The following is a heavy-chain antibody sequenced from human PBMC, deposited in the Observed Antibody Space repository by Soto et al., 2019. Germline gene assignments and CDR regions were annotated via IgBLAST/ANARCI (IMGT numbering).Heavy chain of an antibody. V-gene: IGHV4-34*01. J-gene: IGHJ6*02. CDR1: GGSFRGYY. CDR3: RSTLGMDV. Sequence: QVQLQQWGAGLLKPSETLSLTCAVYGGSFRGYYWSWIRQPPGKGLEWIGEINHSGSTNYNPSLKSRVTISVDTSKNQFSLKLSSVTAADTAVYYCRSTLGMDVWGQGTTVTVSS. D-gene: IGHD4-4*01. CDR2: INHSGST.